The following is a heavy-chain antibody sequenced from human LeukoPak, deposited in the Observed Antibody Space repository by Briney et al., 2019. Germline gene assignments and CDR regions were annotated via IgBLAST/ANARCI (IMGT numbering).Heavy chain of an antibody. CDR2: IYYSGST. D-gene: IGHD5-12*01. Sequence: SETLSLTCTVSGGSISSYYWSWIRQPPGKGLGWIGYIYYSGSTNYNPSLKSRVTISVDTSKNQFSLKLSSVTAADTAVYYCARDKRGAFDIWGQGTMVTVSS. V-gene: IGHV4-59*01. CDR3: ARDKRGAFDI. CDR1: GGSISSYY. J-gene: IGHJ3*02.